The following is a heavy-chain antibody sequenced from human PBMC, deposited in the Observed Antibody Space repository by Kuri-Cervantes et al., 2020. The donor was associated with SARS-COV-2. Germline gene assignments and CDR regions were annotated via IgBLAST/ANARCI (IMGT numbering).Heavy chain of an antibody. J-gene: IGHJ4*02. CDR3: AEDGAGAHDF. CDR2: ISYDGNNK. Sequence: GGSLRLSCAASGFKFSRTDMHWVRQAPGKGLEWVAFISYDGNNKKCIASGKGRFTISRDNSQNKLYLQMRSLRPEDTAMYYCAEDGAGAHDFWGQGTLVTVSS. D-gene: IGHD4/OR15-4a*01. CDR1: GFKFSRTD. V-gene: IGHV3-30*18.